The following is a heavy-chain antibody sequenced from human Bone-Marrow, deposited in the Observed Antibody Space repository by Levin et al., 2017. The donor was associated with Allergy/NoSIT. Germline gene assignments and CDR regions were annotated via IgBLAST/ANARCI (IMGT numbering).Heavy chain of an antibody. J-gene: IGHJ3*02. CDR1: GFTFSSYW. CDR2: INSDGSST. D-gene: IGHD3-9*01. V-gene: IGHV3-74*01. CDR3: ARDRSAYYDILTGSVQPGPQDAFDI. Sequence: GGSLRLSCAASGFTFSSYWMHWVRQAPGKGLVWVSRINSDGSSTSYADSVKGRFTISRDNAKNTLYLQMNSLRAEDTAVYYCARDRSAYYDILTGSVQPGPQDAFDIWGQGTMVTVSS.